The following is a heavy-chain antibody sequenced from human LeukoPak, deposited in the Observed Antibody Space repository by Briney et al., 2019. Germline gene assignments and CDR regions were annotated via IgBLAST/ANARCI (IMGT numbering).Heavy chain of an antibody. V-gene: IGHV3-30*18. CDR2: ISYDGSNK. CDR3: AKSGSRGSYPSFDY. CDR1: GFTFSSYG. Sequence: GGSLRLSCAASGFTFSSYGMHWVRQAPGKGLEWVAVISYDGSNKYYADSVKGRFTISRDNSKNTLYLQMNSLRAEDTAVYYCAKSGSRGSYPSFDYWGQGTLVTVSS. J-gene: IGHJ4*02. D-gene: IGHD3-16*02.